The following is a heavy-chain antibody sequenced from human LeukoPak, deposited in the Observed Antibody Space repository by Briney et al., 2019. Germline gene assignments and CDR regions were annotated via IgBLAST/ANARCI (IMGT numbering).Heavy chain of an antibody. Sequence: GGSLRLSCRASAFIFSNHGMHWVRQAPGKGLEWVSFIRHDGSRKYYAESVKGRFALSRDNSKNTMDLQMSSLTTGDTAVYYCARGNSAGWYEYMDVWGKGTTVIVSS. CDR2: IRHDGSRK. V-gene: IGHV3-30*02. D-gene: IGHD6-19*01. J-gene: IGHJ6*03. CDR1: AFIFSNHG. CDR3: ARGNSAGWYEYMDV.